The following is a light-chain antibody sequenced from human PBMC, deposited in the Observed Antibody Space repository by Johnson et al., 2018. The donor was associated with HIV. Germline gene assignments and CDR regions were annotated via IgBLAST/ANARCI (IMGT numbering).Light chain of an antibody. CDR2: DNN. V-gene: IGLV1-51*01. J-gene: IGLJ1*01. Sequence: QSALTQPPSVSAAPGQKVTISCSGSSSNIGNNYVSWYQQLPGTAPKLLIYDNNKRPSGIPDRFSGSKSGTSATLAITGLQTGDEADYYCGTWDSSLSAVVFGTGTKVTVL. CDR1: SSNIGNNY. CDR3: GTWDSSLSAVV.